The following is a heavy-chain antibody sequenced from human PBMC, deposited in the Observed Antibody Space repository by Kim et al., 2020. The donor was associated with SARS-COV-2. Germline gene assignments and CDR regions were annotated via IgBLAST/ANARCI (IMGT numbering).Heavy chain of an antibody. CDR1: GYTFTSYY. D-gene: IGHD5-18*01. CDR3: ARGSKKDTAMVIIGWFDP. J-gene: IGHJ5*02. V-gene: IGHV1-46*01. Sequence: ASVKVSCKASGYTFTSYYMHWVRQAPGQGLEWMGIINPSGGSTSYAQKFQGRVTMTRDTSTSTVYMELSSLRSEDTAVYYCARGSKKDTAMVIIGWFDPWGQGTLVTVSS. CDR2: INPSGGST.